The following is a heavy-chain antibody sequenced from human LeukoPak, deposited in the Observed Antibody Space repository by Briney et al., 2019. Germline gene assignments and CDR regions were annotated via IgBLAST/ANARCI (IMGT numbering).Heavy chain of an antibody. D-gene: IGHD2-15*01. V-gene: IGHV3-23*01. Sequence: PGGSLRLSCAASGFTFSTSAMNWVRQAPGKGLEWVSAISTSGASTYYADSVKGRFSISRDNSRNTLYLQMNSLRAEDTAVYYCAKARDYYCSGGSCYLDYWGQGTLVTVSS. J-gene: IGHJ4*02. CDR2: ISTSGAST. CDR3: AKARDYYCSGGSCYLDY. CDR1: GFTFSTSA.